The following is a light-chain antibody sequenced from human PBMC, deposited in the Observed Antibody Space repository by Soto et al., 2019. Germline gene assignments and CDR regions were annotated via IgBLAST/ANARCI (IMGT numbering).Light chain of an antibody. CDR3: SSYTSSSTLYV. CDR2: EVN. V-gene: IGLV2-14*01. Sequence: QSALTQPASVSGSPRQSITISCTGASSDVGSYTYVSWYQQHPGKAPKLMIYEVNNRPSGVSNRFSGSKSGNTASLTISGLQDEDEADYYCSSYTSSSTLYVFGTGTKLTVL. CDR1: SSDVGSYTY. J-gene: IGLJ1*01.